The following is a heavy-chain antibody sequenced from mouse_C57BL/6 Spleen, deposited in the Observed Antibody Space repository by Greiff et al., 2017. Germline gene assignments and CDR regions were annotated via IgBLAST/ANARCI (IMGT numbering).Heavy chain of an antibody. CDR3: ARAGELSFDY. J-gene: IGHJ2*01. CDR2: ISDGGSYT. Sequence: EVKLVESGGGLVKPGGSLKLSCAASGFTFSSYAMSWVRQTPEKRLEWVATISDGGSYTYYPDNVKGRFTISRDNAKNNLYLQMSHLKSEDTAMYYCARAGELSFDYWGQGTTLTVSS. V-gene: IGHV5-4*03. CDR1: GFTFSSYA.